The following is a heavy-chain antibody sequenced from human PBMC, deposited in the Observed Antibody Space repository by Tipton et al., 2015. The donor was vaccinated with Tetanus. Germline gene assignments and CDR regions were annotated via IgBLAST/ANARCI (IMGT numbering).Heavy chain of an antibody. D-gene: IGHD3-3*01. CDR3: ARANYDFPKKGPFDS. J-gene: IGHJ4*02. Sequence: LSLTCTVSGGSVRSGSYYWNWIRQPPGKGLEWIGYISYSGSTNSNYSLKSRITISQDTSKNQFSLKLTSVTAADTAVYYCARANYDFPKKGPFDSWGQGSLVIVSS. CDR1: GGSVRSGSYY. V-gene: IGHV4-61*01. CDR2: ISYSGST.